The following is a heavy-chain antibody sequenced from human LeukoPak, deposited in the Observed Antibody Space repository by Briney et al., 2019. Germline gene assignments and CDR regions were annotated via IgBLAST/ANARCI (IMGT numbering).Heavy chain of an antibody. J-gene: IGHJ6*02. CDR1: GGSISSGDYY. CDR2: IYYSGST. Sequence: SETLSLTCTVSGGSISSGDYYWSWIRQPPGKGLKWIGYIYYSGSTYYNPSLKSRVTISVDTSKNQFSLKLSSVTAADTAVYYCARDPGDYYYYGMDVWGQGPRSPSP. V-gene: IGHV4-30-4*01. CDR3: ARDPGDYYYYGMDV.